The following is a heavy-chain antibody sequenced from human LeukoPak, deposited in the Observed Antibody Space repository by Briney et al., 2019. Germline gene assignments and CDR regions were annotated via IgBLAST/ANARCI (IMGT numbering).Heavy chain of an antibody. CDR3: TTTRWSSGRGGFDY. D-gene: IGHD1-26*01. Sequence: SETLSLTCTVSGYSISSGSYYWSWIRQPAGKGLEWTGRIYTSGSTKYNPSLKSRVTISLNTSKNQFSLKVSSVTAADTAMYYCTTTRWSSGRGGFDYWGEGTLVTVSS. CDR2: IYTSGST. J-gene: IGHJ4*02. V-gene: IGHV4-61*02. CDR1: GYSISSGSYY.